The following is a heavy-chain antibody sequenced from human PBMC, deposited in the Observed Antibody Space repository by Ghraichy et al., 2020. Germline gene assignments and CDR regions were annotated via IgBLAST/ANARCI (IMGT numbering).Heavy chain of an antibody. CDR2: FFSSGST. CDR3: ARLYSTTEGYYFDY. Sequence: SETLSLTCTVSGPSISSHGYFWVWIRQPPGKGLEWIGTFFSSGSTSYNPSLKSRVTISVDTSKNQISLKLTSVTAADTAVYYCARLYSTTEGYYFDYWGQGPLVTVSS. J-gene: IGHJ4*02. D-gene: IGHD6-13*01. V-gene: IGHV4-39*01. CDR1: GPSISSHGYF.